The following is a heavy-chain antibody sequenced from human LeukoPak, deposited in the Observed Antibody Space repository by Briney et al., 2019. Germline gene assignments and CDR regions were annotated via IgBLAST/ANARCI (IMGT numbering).Heavy chain of an antibody. CDR1: GGSVNSGLYY. CDR3: ARVSQRIGFDP. J-gene: IGHJ5*02. CDR2: IYYSGST. Sequence: SETLSLTCTVSGGSVNSGLYYWTWIRQPPGKGLEWIGYIYYSGSTNYNPSLKSRVTISVDTSKNQFSLKLSSVTAADTAVYYCARVSQRIGFDPWGQGTLVTVSS. V-gene: IGHV4-61*01. D-gene: IGHD2-2*01.